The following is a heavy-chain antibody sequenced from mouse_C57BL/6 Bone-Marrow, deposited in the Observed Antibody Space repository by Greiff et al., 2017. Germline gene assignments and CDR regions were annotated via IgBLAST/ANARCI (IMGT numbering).Heavy chain of an antibody. Sequence: QVQLQQPGAELVRPGSSVKLSCKASGSTFTSYWMDWVKPRPGQGLEWIGNIYPSDSETHYNQKFKDKATLTVDKSSSTAYMQLSSLTSEDSAVYYCARSDYGNYYYWGQGTTLTVSS. CDR1: GSTFTSYW. V-gene: IGHV1-61*01. D-gene: IGHD2-1*01. CDR2: IYPSDSET. CDR3: ARSDYGNYYY. J-gene: IGHJ2*01.